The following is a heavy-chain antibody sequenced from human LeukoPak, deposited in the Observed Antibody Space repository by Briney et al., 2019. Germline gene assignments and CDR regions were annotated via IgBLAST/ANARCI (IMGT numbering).Heavy chain of an antibody. CDR3: AREVLVLRYFDY. Sequence: NPSGTLSLTCAVSGGSISSSNWWSWVRPPPGKGLEWIGEIYHSGSTNYNPSLKSRVTISVDKSKNQFSLKLSSVTAADTAVYYCAREVLVLRYFDYWGQGTLVTVSS. D-gene: IGHD3-9*01. J-gene: IGHJ4*02. V-gene: IGHV4-4*02. CDR2: IYHSGST. CDR1: GGSISSSNW.